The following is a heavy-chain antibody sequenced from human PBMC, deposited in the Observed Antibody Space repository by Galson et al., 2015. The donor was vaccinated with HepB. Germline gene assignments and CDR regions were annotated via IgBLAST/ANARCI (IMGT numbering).Heavy chain of an antibody. D-gene: IGHD3-22*01. CDR3: AKGIDSSGYYYLKTETLGFDY. Sequence: SLRLSCAASGFTFSSYAMSWVRQAPGKGLEWVAAMSGSGGSTYYADSVKGRFTISRDNSKNTLYLQMNSLRAEDTAVYYCAKGIDSSGYYYLKTETLGFDYWGQGTLVTVSS. CDR1: GFTFSSYA. V-gene: IGHV3-23*01. J-gene: IGHJ4*02. CDR2: MSGSGGST.